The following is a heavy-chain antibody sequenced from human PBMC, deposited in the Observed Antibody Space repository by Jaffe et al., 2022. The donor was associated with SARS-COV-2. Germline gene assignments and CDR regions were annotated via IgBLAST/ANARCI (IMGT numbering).Heavy chain of an antibody. Sequence: QVQLVQSGAEVKKPGSSVKVSCKASGGTFSSYAISWVRQAPGQGLEWMGGIIPIFGTANYAQKFQGRVTITADESTSTAYMELSSLRSEDTAVYYCARDEAIVGATSGAFDIWGQGTMVTVSS. CDR1: GGTFSSYA. CDR2: IIPIFGTA. CDR3: ARDEAIVGATSGAFDI. J-gene: IGHJ3*02. D-gene: IGHD1-26*01. V-gene: IGHV1-69*01.